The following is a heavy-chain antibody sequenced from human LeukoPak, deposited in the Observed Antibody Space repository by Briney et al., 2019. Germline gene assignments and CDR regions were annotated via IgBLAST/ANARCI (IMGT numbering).Heavy chain of an antibody. D-gene: IGHD6-19*01. Sequence: PSETLSLTCAVSGGSISSGGYSWSWIRQPPGKGLEWIGYIYHSGSTYYNPSLKSRVTISVDRSKNQFSLKLSSVTAADTAVYYCARAWQWRSYFDYWGQGTLVTVSS. V-gene: IGHV4-30-2*01. CDR3: ARAWQWRSYFDY. CDR2: IYHSGST. CDR1: GGSISSGGYS. J-gene: IGHJ4*02.